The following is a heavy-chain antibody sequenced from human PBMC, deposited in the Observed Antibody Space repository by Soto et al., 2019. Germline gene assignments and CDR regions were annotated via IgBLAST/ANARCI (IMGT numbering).Heavy chain of an antibody. J-gene: IGHJ6*02. Sequence: SVKVSCKASGGTFSSCAISWVRQAPGQGLEWMGGIIPIFGTANYAQKFQGRVTITADESTSTAYMELSSLRSEDTAVYYCARVHPDYSNFLFYYGMDVWGQGTTVTVSS. V-gene: IGHV1-69*13. CDR3: ARVHPDYSNFLFYYGMDV. CDR2: IIPIFGTA. CDR1: GGTFSSCA. D-gene: IGHD4-4*01.